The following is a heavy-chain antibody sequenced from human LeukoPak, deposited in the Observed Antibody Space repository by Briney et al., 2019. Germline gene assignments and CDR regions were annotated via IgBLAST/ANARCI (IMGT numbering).Heavy chain of an antibody. D-gene: IGHD5-12*01. CDR1: GFTFSSYG. Sequence: PGRSLRLSCAASGFTFSSYGMHWVRQAPGKGLEWVAVISYDGSNKYYADSVKGRFPISRDNSKNTLYLQMNSLRAEDTAVYYCAKDGHSGYYHWGQGTLVTVSS. V-gene: IGHV3-30*18. CDR2: ISYDGSNK. CDR3: AKDGHSGYYH. J-gene: IGHJ4*02.